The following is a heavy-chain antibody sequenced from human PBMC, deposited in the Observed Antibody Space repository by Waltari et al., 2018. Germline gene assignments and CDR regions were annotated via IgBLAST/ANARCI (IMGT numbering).Heavy chain of an antibody. CDR3: ARDQGKGGWLVTCFDY. Sequence: VSLLESGGGVVQPGRSLRLSCAASGFTFSSYAMHWVRQAPGKGLEWVAVISYDGSNKYYADSVKGRFTISRDNSKNTLYLQMNSLRAEDTAVYYCARDQGKGGWLVTCFDYWGQGTLVTVSS. CDR2: ISYDGSNK. V-gene: IGHV3-30-3*01. CDR1: GFTFSSYA. D-gene: IGHD6-19*01. J-gene: IGHJ4*02.